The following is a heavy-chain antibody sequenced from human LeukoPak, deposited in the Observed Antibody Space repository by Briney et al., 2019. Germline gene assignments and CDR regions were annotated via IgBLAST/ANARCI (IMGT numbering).Heavy chain of an antibody. V-gene: IGHV3-33*01. D-gene: IGHD6-13*01. CDR3: ARDGAAAGTSLDY. Sequence: PGRSLRLSCAASGFSFSNYGMHWVRQAPGKGLEWVAVIWYDGSNKYYADSVKGRFTISRDNSKNTLYLQMNSLRAEDTAVYYCARDGAAAGTSLDYWGQGTLVTVSS. CDR1: GFSFSNYG. CDR2: IWYDGSNK. J-gene: IGHJ4*02.